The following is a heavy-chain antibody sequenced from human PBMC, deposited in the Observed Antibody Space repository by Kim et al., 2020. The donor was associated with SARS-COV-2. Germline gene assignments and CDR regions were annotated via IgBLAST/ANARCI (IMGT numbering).Heavy chain of an antibody. Sequence: NPSLKSRVTISVDKSKNQFSRKLSSVTAADTAVYYCARDLGSSSSAAFDYWGQGTLVTVSS. V-gene: IGHV4-31*02. D-gene: IGHD6-6*01. CDR3: ARDLGSSSSAAFDY. J-gene: IGHJ4*02.